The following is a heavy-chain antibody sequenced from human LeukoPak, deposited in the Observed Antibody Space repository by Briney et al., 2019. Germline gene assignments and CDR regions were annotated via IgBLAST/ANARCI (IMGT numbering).Heavy chain of an antibody. J-gene: IGHJ4*02. CDR2: ISGSGGST. D-gene: IGHD1-26*01. CDR3: AKVRLNSRRYWLVLDY. CDR1: GFTFSSYG. V-gene: IGHV3-23*01. Sequence: GGSLRLSCAASGFTFSSYGMSWVRQAPGKGLEWVSAISGSGGSTYYADSVKGRFTISRDNSKNTLYLQMNSLRAEDTAVYYCAKVRLNSRRYWLVLDYWGQGTLVTVSS.